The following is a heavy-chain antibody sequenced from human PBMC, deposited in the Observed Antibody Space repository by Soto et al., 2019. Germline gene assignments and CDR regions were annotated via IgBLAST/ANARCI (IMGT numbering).Heavy chain of an antibody. CDR2: VNPYDGST. V-gene: IGHV1-46*04. D-gene: IGHD3-16*01. J-gene: IGHJ4*02. Sequence: ASVKVSCKASGYSFTTYHIHWLRQAPGQGLEWMGRVNPYDGSTTYAQKLQGRVTMARDTSMSTAYMELRSLRSEDTAVYYCARELGGWGDYWGQGTLVTVSS. CDR3: ARELGGWGDY. CDR1: GYSFTTYH.